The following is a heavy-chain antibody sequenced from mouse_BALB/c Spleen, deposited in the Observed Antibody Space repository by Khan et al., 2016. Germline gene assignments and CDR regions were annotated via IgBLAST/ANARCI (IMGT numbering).Heavy chain of an antibody. CDR3: ARAARIKY. J-gene: IGHJ2*02. CDR1: GYSITSGYG. V-gene: IGHV3-2*02. Sequence: EVQLQESGPGLVKPSQSLSLTCTVTGYSITSGYGWNWIRQFPGNKLEWMGHISYSGSTNYKPSLKSRTSITRETSKNQFFLQLNSVTTETTATYYCARAARIKYWGQGTSLTVSS. D-gene: IGHD1-2*01. CDR2: ISYSGST.